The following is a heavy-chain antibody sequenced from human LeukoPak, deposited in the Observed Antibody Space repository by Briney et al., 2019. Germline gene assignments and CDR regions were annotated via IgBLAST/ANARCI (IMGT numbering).Heavy chain of an antibody. V-gene: IGHV4-39*07. CDR2: IFYSGNT. Sequence: SETLSLTCTVSGGSISSSSYYWGWIRQPPWKGLEWIGSIFYSGNTYYSPSLKSRVTISLDTSKNQFSLKLSSVTAADTAVYYCASQGDSSGYYFDYWGQGTLVTVSS. CDR3: ASQGDSSGYYFDY. J-gene: IGHJ4*02. D-gene: IGHD3-22*01. CDR1: GGSISSSSYY.